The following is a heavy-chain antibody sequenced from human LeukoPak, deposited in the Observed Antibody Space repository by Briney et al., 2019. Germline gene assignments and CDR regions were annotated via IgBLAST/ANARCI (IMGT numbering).Heavy chain of an antibody. CDR1: GGSFSGYY. CDR3: ARGVLLWFGELSSWFDP. V-gene: IGHV4-34*01. D-gene: IGHD3-10*01. J-gene: IGHJ5*02. CDR2: INHSGST. Sequence: SETLSLTCAVYGGSFSGYYWSWIRQPPGKGLEWIGEINHSGSTNYNPSLKSRVTISVDTSKNQFSLKLGSVTAADTAVYYCARGVLLWFGELSSWFDPWGQGTLVTVSS.